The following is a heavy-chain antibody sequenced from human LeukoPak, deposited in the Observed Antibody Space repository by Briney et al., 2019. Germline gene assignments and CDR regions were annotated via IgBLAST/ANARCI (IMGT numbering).Heavy chain of an antibody. V-gene: IGHV3-73*01. CDR3: ARRYYYDSSGYYYDY. J-gene: IGHJ4*02. Sequence: SGGSLRLSCAASGFTFSGSAMHWVRQASGKGLEWVGRIRSKANSYATAYAASVKGRFTISRDNSKNTLYLQMNSLSAEDTAVYYCARRYYYDSSGYYYDYWGQGTLVTVSS. CDR2: IRSKANSYAT. D-gene: IGHD3-22*01. CDR1: GFTFSGSA.